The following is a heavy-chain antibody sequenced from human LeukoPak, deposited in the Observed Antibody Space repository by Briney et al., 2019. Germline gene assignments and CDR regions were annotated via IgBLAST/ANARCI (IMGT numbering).Heavy chain of an antibody. CDR2: ISTTSSYT. Sequence: SGGSLRLSCAASGFTFSSYSMSWVRQAPGKGLEWVSSISTTSSYTYYANSVKGRFTMSRDNARDSLYLQLNSLRAEDTAVYYCARRDGYNLAFDIWGQGTMVTVSS. D-gene: IGHD5-24*01. CDR1: GFTFSSYS. CDR3: ARRDGYNLAFDI. V-gene: IGHV3-21*01. J-gene: IGHJ3*02.